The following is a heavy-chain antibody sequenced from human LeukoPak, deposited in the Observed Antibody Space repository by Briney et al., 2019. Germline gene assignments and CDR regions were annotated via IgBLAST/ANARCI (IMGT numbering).Heavy chain of an antibody. CDR2: TSSGGSTV. D-gene: IGHD4-17*01. Sequence: GGSLRLSCAASGFTFDDYGMSWVRQAPGKGLEWVSYTSSGGSTVSYADSVKGRFTISRDNAKNSLYLQMNSLRAEDTAVYYCARDYGDYWGQGTLVTVSS. V-gene: IGHV3-11*01. CDR1: GFTFDDYG. J-gene: IGHJ4*02. CDR3: ARDYGDY.